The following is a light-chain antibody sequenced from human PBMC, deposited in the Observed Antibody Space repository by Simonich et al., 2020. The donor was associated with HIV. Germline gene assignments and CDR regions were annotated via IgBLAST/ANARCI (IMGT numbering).Light chain of an antibody. CDR1: QSLLHSDGKTY. J-gene: IGKJ4*01. CDR2: SGS. Sequence: DIVMTQTPLSRSVTPGQPASISCKSSQSLLHSDGKTYLYWYLQKPGQSPQLLIYSGSNRASGVPDRFSGSGSGTDFTLKISRVEAEDVGVYYCMQALQTPLTFGGGTKVEIK. V-gene: IGKV2-28*01. CDR3: MQALQTPLT.